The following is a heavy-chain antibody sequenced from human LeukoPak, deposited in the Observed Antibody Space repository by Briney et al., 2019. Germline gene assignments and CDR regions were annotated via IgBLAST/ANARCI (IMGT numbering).Heavy chain of an antibody. D-gene: IGHD3-22*01. CDR3: ARHHIITNYAFDI. CDR2: IYYSGST. CDR1: GGSISSYY. V-gene: IGHV4-59*08. Sequence: KPAETLSLTCTVSGGSISSYYWSWIRQPPGKGLEWIGYIYYSGSTNYNPSLKSRVTISVDTSKNQFSLKLSSVTAADTAVYYCARHHIITNYAFDIWGQGTMVTVSS. J-gene: IGHJ3*02.